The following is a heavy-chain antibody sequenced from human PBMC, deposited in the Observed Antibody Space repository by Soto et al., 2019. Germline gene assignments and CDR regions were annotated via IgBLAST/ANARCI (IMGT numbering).Heavy chain of an antibody. V-gene: IGHV4-30-2*06. CDR3: ASSRVVTTYCDY. J-gene: IGHJ4*02. Sequence: QLQLQESGSRLVKPSQTLSLTCAVSGGSISRAGYSWSWIRQSPGKGLEWIGYIYNSGSTFYNPSLKSRLTISVDRSKNQLSLQLNSVTAADTAVYYCASSRVVTTYCDYWGQATVVTVSS. CDR1: GGSISRAGYS. CDR2: IYNSGST. D-gene: IGHD2-21*02.